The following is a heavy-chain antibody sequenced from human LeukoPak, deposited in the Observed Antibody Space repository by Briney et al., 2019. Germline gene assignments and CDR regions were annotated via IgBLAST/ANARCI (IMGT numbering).Heavy chain of an antibody. J-gene: IGHJ6*03. Sequence: GASVKVSCKASGYTFTSYDINWVRQAPGQGLEWMGWMNPNSGNTGYAQKFQGRVIMTMNTSITTAYMDLSSLKSEDTAVYYCARALSWTTESYYYMDVWGKGTTVTVSS. CDR1: GYTFTSYD. D-gene: IGHD3/OR15-3a*01. CDR2: MNPNSGNT. CDR3: ARALSWTTESYYYMDV. V-gene: IGHV1-8*01.